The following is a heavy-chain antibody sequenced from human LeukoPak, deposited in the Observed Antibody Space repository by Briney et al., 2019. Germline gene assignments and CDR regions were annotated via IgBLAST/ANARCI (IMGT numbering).Heavy chain of an antibody. Sequence: PGGSLRLSCAASGFTFNNFAMTWVRQAPGKGLEWASSILGSGDGTSYVDSVKGRFTISRDNFKNTMYLQMNSLRAEDTALYYCANGKGAHNLDGFEPWGQGTLVTVSS. CDR1: GFTFNNFA. CDR2: ILGSGDGT. CDR3: ANGKGAHNLDGFEP. V-gene: IGHV3-23*01. D-gene: IGHD1-1*01. J-gene: IGHJ5*02.